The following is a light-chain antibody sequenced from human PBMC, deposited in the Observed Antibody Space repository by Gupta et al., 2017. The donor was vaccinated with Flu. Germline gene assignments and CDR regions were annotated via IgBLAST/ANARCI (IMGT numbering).Light chain of an antibody. V-gene: IGLV3-27*01. Sequence: SYELTQPSSVSVSPGQTARITCSGDVLARIYARWFQQKPGQAPVVVIYKDTERPSGIPERFSGSSSGTTGTLTISGAQVEDEADYYCYSAADNKGIFGGGTKLTVL. J-gene: IGLJ2*01. CDR1: VLARIY. CDR2: KDT. CDR3: YSAADNKGI.